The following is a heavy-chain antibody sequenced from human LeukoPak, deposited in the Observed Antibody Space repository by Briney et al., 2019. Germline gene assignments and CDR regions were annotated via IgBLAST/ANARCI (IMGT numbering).Heavy chain of an antibody. J-gene: IGHJ4*02. CDR2: ISSSSSYT. V-gene: IGHV3-21*04. D-gene: IGHD2-2*01. CDR3: AKGYCSSTSCYPYYFDY. Sequence: GGSLRLSCAASGFTFSSYNMNWVRQAPGKGLEWVSSISSSSSYTFYADSVKGRFTISRDNAKNSLYLQMNSLRAEDTAVYYCAKGYCSSTSCYPYYFDYWGQGTLVTVSS. CDR1: GFTFSSYN.